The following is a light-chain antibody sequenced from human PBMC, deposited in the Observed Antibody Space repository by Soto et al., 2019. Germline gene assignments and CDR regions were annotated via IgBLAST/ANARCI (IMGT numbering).Light chain of an antibody. CDR3: QQRSNWPPT. CDR2: DAS. V-gene: IGKV3-11*01. CDR1: QSVSSY. Sequence: EIVLTQSPATLSLSPGERATLSCRASQSVSSYLAWYQQKPGQAPSLLIYDASNRATGIPARFSGSGSGTDFTLTISTLEPEDFAVYYWQQRSNWPPTFGQGTKLEIK. J-gene: IGKJ2*01.